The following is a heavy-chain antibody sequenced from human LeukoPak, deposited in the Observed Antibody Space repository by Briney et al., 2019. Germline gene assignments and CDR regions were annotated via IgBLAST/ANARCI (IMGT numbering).Heavy chain of an antibody. J-gene: IGHJ4*02. D-gene: IGHD3-10*01. CDR3: AKDEGTSVDGDYFDY. CDR2: ISGSGIST. V-gene: IGHV3-23*01. Sequence: GGSLRLSCAASGFTFSSYGMSWVRQAPGKGLEWVSAISGSGISTYYADSVKGRFTISRDNSKNTLYLHMNSLRAEDTAVYYCAKDEGTSVDGDYFDYWGQGTLVTVSS. CDR1: GFTFSSYG.